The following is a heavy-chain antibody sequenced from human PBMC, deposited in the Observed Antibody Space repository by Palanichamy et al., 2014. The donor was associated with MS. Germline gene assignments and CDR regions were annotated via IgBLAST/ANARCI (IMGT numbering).Heavy chain of an antibody. CDR1: GFSFSSYA. Sequence: CAASGFSFSSYAMTWVRQAPGKGLEWVAALTAGGGTTVYADAVKDRFTISRDNSKTTLYLQMNSLRAEDTAVYYCVRDPPAPIFRHYYGMDVWGQGTTVIVSS. V-gene: IGHV3-23*01. CDR3: VRDPPAPIFRHYYGMDV. J-gene: IGHJ6*02. CDR2: LTAGGGTT. D-gene: IGHD3-3*01.